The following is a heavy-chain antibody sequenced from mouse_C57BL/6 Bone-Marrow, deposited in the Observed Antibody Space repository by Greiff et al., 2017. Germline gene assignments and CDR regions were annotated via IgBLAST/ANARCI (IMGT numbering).Heavy chain of an antibody. V-gene: IGHV1-74*01. CDR3: AIRLPVSY. J-gene: IGHJ3*01. Sequence: QVQLKQPGAELVKPGASVKVSCKASGYTFTSYWMHWVKQRPGQGLEWIGRIHPSDSDTNYNQKFKGKATLTADKSSSTAYMQLSSLTSEDSAVYNCAIRLPVSYWGEGTLVTVSA. CDR2: IHPSDSDT. D-gene: IGHD1-2*01. CDR1: GYTFTSYW.